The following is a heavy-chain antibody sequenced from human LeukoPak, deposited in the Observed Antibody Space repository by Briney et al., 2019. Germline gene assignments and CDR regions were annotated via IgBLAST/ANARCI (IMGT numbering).Heavy chain of an antibody. CDR2: INWNGGGT. V-gene: IGHV3-9*01. CDR3: AKHMRATNTYSFFGLDV. J-gene: IGHJ6*02. D-gene: IGHD1-26*01. CDR1: GYTFKDYG. Sequence: PGRSLRLSCAATGYTFKDYGMHWVRQPPGKGLEWVSSINWNGGGTDYADSVKGRFTISRDNAKNSLYLQLSSLRPEDTALYYCAKHMRATNTYSFFGLDVWGQGTTVTVFS.